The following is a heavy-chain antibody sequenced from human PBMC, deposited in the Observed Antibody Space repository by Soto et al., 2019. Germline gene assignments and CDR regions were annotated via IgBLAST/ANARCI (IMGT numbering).Heavy chain of an antibody. D-gene: IGHD6-19*01. V-gene: IGHV4-34*01. J-gene: IGHJ2*01. Sequence: QVQLQQWGAGLLKPSETLSLTCAVYGGSFSPYFWSWIRQPPGKGLEWIGEINHSGSTNYNPILTRRATLSVDTSKDQVSLKLTSVTAAATAVYYCARLASGWQYYYFDFWGRGTLVTVYS. CDR2: INHSGST. CDR3: ARLASGWQYYYFDF. CDR1: GGSFSPYF.